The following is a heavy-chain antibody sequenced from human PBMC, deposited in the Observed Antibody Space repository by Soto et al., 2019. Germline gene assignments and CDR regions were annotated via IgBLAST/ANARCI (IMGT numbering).Heavy chain of an antibody. CDR2: ISAYNGNT. V-gene: IGHV1-18*01. Sequence: QVQLVQSGAEVKKPGASVKVSCKASGYTFTSYGISWVRQAPGQGLEWMGWISAYNGNTNYAQKRQGRVTMTTDTATSTAYMELRSLRSDDTAVYYCARVRLGYDYIWGSYLPMDVWGKGTTVTVSS. J-gene: IGHJ6*04. D-gene: IGHD3-16*02. CDR3: ARVRLGYDYIWGSYLPMDV. CDR1: GYTFTSYG.